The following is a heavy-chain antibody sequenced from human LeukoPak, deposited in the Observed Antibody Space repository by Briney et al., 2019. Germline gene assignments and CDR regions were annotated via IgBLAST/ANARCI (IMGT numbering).Heavy chain of an antibody. D-gene: IGHD3-22*01. CDR2: INPNSGGT. CDR3: ARGPSYYDSSGYLDY. J-gene: IGHJ4*02. Sequence: AASVKVSCKASGYTFTGYYMHWVRQAPGQGLEWMGWINPNSGGTNYAQKFQGRVTMTRDTSISTAYIELSRLRSDDTAAYYCARGPSYYDSSGYLDYWGQGTLVTVSS. CDR1: GYTFTGYY. V-gene: IGHV1-2*02.